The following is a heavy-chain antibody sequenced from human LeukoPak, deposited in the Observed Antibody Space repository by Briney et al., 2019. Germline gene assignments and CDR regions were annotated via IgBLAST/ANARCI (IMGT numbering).Heavy chain of an antibody. V-gene: IGHV3-43*02. Sequence: GGSLRLSCAASGFTFDDYAMHWVRQAPGKGLEWVSLISGDGGSTYYADSVKGRFTISRDNSKNSLYLQMNSLRTEDTVLYYCAKEIVVVVAATIAYNWFDPWGQGTLVTVSS. CDR3: AKEIVVVVAATIAYNWFDP. CDR2: ISGDGGST. J-gene: IGHJ5*02. D-gene: IGHD2-15*01. CDR1: GFTFDDYA.